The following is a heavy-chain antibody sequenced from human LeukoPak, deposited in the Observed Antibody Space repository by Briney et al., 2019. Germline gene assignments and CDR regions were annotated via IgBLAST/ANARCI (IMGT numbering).Heavy chain of an antibody. CDR1: GDSISSYY. D-gene: IGHD6-6*01. J-gene: IGHJ5*02. CDR3: ARGTYSSSSFWFDP. CDR2: IHYSGST. Sequence: SETLSLTCTVSGDSISSYYWSWIRQPPGRGLDWIGYIHYSGSTNYNPSLRSRVTISLDTSKAHFSLILSSVTAADTAVYVCARGTYSSSSFWFDPWGQGTLVTVSS. V-gene: IGHV4-59*01.